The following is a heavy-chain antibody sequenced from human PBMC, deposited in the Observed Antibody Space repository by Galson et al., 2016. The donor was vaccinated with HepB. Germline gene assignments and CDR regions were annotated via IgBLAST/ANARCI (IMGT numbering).Heavy chain of an antibody. V-gene: IGHV3-23*01. J-gene: IGHJ4*02. Sequence: SLRLSCAASGFTFSIYAMSWVRQAPGKGLEWVSAISGDGTGTYYAGSVQGRYTRSRDRSKNTLYLQMNSLRADDTAEYYCARFTQQGLYRGYYCDYWGQGTLVTVSS. CDR2: ISGDGTGT. D-gene: IGHD6-19*01. CDR3: ARFTQQGLYRGYYCDY. CDR1: GFTFSIYA.